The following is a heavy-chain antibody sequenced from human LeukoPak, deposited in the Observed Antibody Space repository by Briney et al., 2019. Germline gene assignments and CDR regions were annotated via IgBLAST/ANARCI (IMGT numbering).Heavy chain of an antibody. V-gene: IGHV3-30*19. CDR1: GFNFNSLG. D-gene: IGHD3-16*01. CDR2: ISYDTSTK. Sequence: GSLKLSCAASGFNFNSLGMHRVRQAPDKGLRWVAVISYDTSTKYYADSVKGRFTISRDNSRNTLYLEMNNLRAEDTAVYYCARSGGLQKFDCWGQGTLVTVSS. CDR3: ARSGGLQKFDC. J-gene: IGHJ4*02.